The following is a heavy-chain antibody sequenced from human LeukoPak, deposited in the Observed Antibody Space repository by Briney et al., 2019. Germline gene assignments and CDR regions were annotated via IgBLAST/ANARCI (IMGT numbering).Heavy chain of an antibody. CDR3: ARGSAPWFGELYLLDY. CDR1: GFTFSSYG. V-gene: IGHV3-30*02. Sequence: PGGSLRLSCAASGFTFSSYGMHWVRQAPGKGLEWVAFIRYDGSNKYYADSVKGRFTISRDNSKNTLYLQMNSLRSEDTAVYYCARGSAPWFGELYLLDYWGQGTLVTVSS. J-gene: IGHJ4*02. D-gene: IGHD3-10*01. CDR2: IRYDGSNK.